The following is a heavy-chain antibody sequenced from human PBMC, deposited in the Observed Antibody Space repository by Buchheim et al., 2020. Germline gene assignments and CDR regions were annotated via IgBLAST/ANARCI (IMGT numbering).Heavy chain of an antibody. Sequence: QVQLVESGGGVVQPGRSLRLSCAASGFTFSSYAMHWVRQAPGKGLECVAVISYDGSNKYYADSVKGRFTISRDNSKNTPYLQMNSLRAEDTAVYYCAGSYSSSWSYYYYYGMDVWGQGTT. D-gene: IGHD6-13*01. CDR3: AGSYSSSWSYYYYYGMDV. CDR1: GFTFSSYA. J-gene: IGHJ6*02. CDR2: ISYDGSNK. V-gene: IGHV3-30*04.